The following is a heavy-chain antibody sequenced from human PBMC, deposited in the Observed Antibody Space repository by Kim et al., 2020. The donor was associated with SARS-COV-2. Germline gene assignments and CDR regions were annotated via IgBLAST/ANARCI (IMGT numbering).Heavy chain of an antibody. Sequence: SETLSLTCAVSGGSFSGYYWSWIRQPPGKGLEWVGDISNSGSTTNYPYPKSRVSITVDNYKNQFPLRLSTGTAADTAVYYYSWGMPQDSGVEFVQWYF. V-gene: IGHV4-34*01. J-gene: IGHJ2*01. D-gene: IGHD4-17*01. CDR1: GGSFSGYY. CDR3: SWGMPQDSGVEFVQWYF. CDR2: ISNSGST.